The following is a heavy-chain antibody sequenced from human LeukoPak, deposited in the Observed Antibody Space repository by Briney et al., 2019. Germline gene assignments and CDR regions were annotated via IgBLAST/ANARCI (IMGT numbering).Heavy chain of an antibody. D-gene: IGHD1-1*01. Sequence: SQTLSLTCPISGDSVSSNSAAWHWIRQSPSRALEWLGRTYYRSKWYNDYAVSVKSRITIKPDTSKNQVSLQLNSVTPEDTAVYYCARTLLGYNDYWGQGTLVTVSS. V-gene: IGHV6-1*01. CDR1: GDSVSSNSAA. CDR3: ARTLLGYNDY. J-gene: IGHJ4*02. CDR2: TYYRSKWYN.